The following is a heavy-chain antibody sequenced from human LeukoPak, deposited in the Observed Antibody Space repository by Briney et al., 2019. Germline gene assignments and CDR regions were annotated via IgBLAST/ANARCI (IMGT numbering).Heavy chain of an antibody. CDR3: ARTYGDYEGDAFDY. V-gene: IGHV4-4*07. Sequence: SETLSLTCTVSGGSISNYFWSWVRQPAGKGLEWIGRIYSTGRSDYNPSLKSRITMSVDTSKNQFSLKLSSVTAADTAVYYCARTYGDYEGDAFDYWGQGTLVTVSS. D-gene: IGHD4-17*01. CDR2: IYSTGRS. CDR1: GGSISNYF. J-gene: IGHJ4*02.